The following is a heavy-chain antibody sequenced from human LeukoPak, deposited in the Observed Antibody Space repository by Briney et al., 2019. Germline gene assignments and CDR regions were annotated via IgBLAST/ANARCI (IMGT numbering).Heavy chain of an antibody. CDR3: AKDPGGSYWAGWFDP. J-gene: IGHJ5*02. CDR2: ISGSGDST. V-gene: IGHV3-23*01. D-gene: IGHD1-26*01. CDR1: GFTFNSYA. Sequence: GGSLRLSCAASGFTFNSYAMSWVRQAPGKGLEWVSGISGSGDSTYYAASVEGRFTISRDYSRNTLDLQINSLRAEDTAVYYCAKDPGGSYWAGWFDPWGQGTLVTVSS.